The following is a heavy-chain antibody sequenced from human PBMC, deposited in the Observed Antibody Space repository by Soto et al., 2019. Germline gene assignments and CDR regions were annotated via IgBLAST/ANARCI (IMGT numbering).Heavy chain of an antibody. D-gene: IGHD3-10*01. Sequence: SETLSLTCAVSGGSISSGGYSWSWIRQPPGKGLEWIGYIYHSGSTYYNPSLKSQVTISVDRSKNQFSLRLTSVTATDTAVYYCASGSYFDSWGHGTLVTVSS. CDR1: GGSISSGGYS. V-gene: IGHV4-30-2*01. CDR2: IYHSGST. CDR3: ASGSYFDS. J-gene: IGHJ4*01.